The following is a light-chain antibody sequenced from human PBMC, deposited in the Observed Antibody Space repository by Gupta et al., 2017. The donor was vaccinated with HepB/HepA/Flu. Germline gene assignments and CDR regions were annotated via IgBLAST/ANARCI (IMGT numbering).Light chain of an antibody. CDR1: KSVSSY. V-gene: IGKV3-11*02. J-gene: IGKJ5*01. CDR2: DAS. CDR3: QQRSTWIT. Sequence: IVLTQSPATLSLSPGERATLSCRASKSVSSYLDWYQQKPGQAPRLLIYDASNRAAGNPDRFSGCGSERDFTLSSRSREDEAFEAYYGQQRSTWITFGQGTRLEIK.